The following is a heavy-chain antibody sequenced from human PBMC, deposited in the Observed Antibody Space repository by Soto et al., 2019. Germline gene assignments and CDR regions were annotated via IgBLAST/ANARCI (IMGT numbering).Heavy chain of an antibody. V-gene: IGHV3-23*01. D-gene: IGHD6-19*01. CDR3: AKERSSGWSFDY. Sequence: EVQLLESGGGLVQPGGSLRLSCAASGFTFSTYAMKWVRQAPGKGLEWVSGISGSGDSTYYADSVKGRFTVSRDNSKNTLYLQMNSLRGEDTAVFYCAKERSSGWSFDYWGQGTLVTVSP. CDR2: ISGSGDST. J-gene: IGHJ4*02. CDR1: GFTFSTYA.